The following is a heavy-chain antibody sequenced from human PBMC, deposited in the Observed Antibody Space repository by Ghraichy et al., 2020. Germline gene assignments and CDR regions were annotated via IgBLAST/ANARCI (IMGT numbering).Heavy chain of an antibody. Sequence: SETLSLTCTVSGGSISSSSYYWGWIRQPPGKGLEWIGSIYYSGSTYYNPSLKSRVTISVDTSKNQFSLKLSSVTAADTAVYYCARHDGPTPSRTYYYDSSGYLWGQGTLVTVSS. V-gene: IGHV4-39*01. CDR1: GGSISSSSYY. CDR2: IYYSGST. D-gene: IGHD3-22*01. J-gene: IGHJ4*02. CDR3: ARHDGPTPSRTYYYDSSGYL.